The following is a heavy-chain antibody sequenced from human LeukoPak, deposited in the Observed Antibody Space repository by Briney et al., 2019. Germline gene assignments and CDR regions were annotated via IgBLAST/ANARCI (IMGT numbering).Heavy chain of an antibody. Sequence: ASVKVSCKASGYTFTSYGISWVRQAPGQGLEWMGWISAYNGNTNYAQKLQGRVTMTTDTSTSTAYMELRSLRSDDTAVYYCARAGPYSSGWLRSGYYYYYMDVWGKGTTVTVSS. CDR2: ISAYNGNT. V-gene: IGHV1-18*01. CDR1: GYTFTSYG. CDR3: ARAGPYSSGWLRSGYYYYYMDV. D-gene: IGHD6-19*01. J-gene: IGHJ6*03.